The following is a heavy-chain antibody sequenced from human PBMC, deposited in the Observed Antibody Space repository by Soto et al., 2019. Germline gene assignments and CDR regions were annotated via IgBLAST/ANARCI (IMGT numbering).Heavy chain of an antibody. V-gene: IGHV4-39*01. CDR2: IYYSGST. CDR3: ARRGLVGATTFDY. Sequence: TSETLSLTCAVSGGSISSSRSYWGWIRQPPGKGLECIGSIYYSGSTYYSPSLKSRVTISVDTSKNQFSLKLSSVPAADTAVYYCARRGLVGATTFDYWGQGTLVTVSS. CDR1: GGSISSSRSY. D-gene: IGHD1-26*01. J-gene: IGHJ4*02.